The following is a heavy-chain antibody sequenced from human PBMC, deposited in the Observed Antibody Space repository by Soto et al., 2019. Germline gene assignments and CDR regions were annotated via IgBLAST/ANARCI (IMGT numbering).Heavy chain of an antibody. CDR1: GGSISSYY. CDR3: TRALGSPWIQLKFDS. Sequence: PSETLSLTCTVSGGSISSYYWSWIRQPPGKGLEWIGYIYYSGSTNYNPSLKSRVTISVDTSKNQFSLKLSSVTAADTAVYYCTRALGSPWIQLKFDSWGQGTLVTVSS. V-gene: IGHV4-59*08. CDR2: IYYSGST. D-gene: IGHD2-2*03. J-gene: IGHJ4*02.